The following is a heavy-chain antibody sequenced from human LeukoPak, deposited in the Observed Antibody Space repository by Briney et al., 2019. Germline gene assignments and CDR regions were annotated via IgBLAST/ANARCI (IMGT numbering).Heavy chain of an antibody. CDR2: IIPIFGTA. V-gene: IGHV1-69*05. CDR3: ARDPYYYDSSGYYY. CDR1: GGTFSSYA. Sequence: AALVKVSCKASGGTFSSYAISWVRRAPGQGLEWMGGIIPIFGTANYAQKFQGRVTITTDESTSTAYMELSSLRSEDTAVYYCARDPYYYDSSGYYYWGQGTLVTVSS. J-gene: IGHJ4*02. D-gene: IGHD3-22*01.